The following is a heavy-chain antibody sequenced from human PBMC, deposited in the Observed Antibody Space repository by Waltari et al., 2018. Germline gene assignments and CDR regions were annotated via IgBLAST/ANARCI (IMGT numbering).Heavy chain of an antibody. CDR1: GFTFSSYS. D-gene: IGHD2-2*01. CDR3: ARGSTSCYDY. J-gene: IGHJ4*02. Sequence: VQLVESGGGLVQPGGSLRLSCAASGFTFSSYSMNWVRQAPGKGLEWIGEINHSGSTNYNPSLKSRVTISVDTSKNQFSLKLSSVTAADTAVYYCARGSTSCYDYWGQGTLVTVSS. CDR2: INHSGST. V-gene: IGHV4-34*01.